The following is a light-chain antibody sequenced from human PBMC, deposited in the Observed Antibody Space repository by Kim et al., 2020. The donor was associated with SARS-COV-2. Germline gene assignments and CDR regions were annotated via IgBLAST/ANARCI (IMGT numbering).Light chain of an antibody. Sequence: SYELTQPPSVSVSPGQTASITCSGDKLGDKYACWYQQKPGQSPVLVIYQDSKRPSGIPERFSGSNSGNTATLTISGTQAMDEADYYCQAWDNSTYVFGTGTKVTV. J-gene: IGLJ1*01. CDR1: KLGDKY. CDR3: QAWDNSTYV. V-gene: IGLV3-1*01. CDR2: QDS.